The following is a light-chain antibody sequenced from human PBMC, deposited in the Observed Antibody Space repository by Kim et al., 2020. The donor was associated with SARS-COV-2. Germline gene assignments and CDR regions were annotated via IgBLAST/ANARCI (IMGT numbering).Light chain of an antibody. CDR1: QSVSKNY. V-gene: IGKV3-20*01. J-gene: IGKJ1*01. Sequence: EIVLTQSPDTLSLSPGERATLSCRASQSVSKNYLAWYQQKLGQAPRPLIYGASSRATGIPDRFSGSGSGTDFTLTISRLEPEDFAVYYCQQYGSSPRTFGQGTKVDIK. CDR3: QQYGSSPRT. CDR2: GAS.